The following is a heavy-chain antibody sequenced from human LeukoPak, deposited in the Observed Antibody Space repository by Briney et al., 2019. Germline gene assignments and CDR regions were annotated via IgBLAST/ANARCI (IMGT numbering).Heavy chain of an antibody. CDR3: ARGDIVVVPGVPHDY. CDR2: IKQGGSEK. V-gene: IGHV3-7*01. Sequence: QPGGSLRLSCAASGFTFSSYWMSWVRQAPGKGLEWVANIKQGGSEKYYVDSVKGRFTISRDNAKNSLYLQMNSLRAEDTAVYYCARGDIVVVPGVPHDYWGQGTLVTVSS. CDR1: GFTFSSYW. J-gene: IGHJ4*02. D-gene: IGHD2-2*01.